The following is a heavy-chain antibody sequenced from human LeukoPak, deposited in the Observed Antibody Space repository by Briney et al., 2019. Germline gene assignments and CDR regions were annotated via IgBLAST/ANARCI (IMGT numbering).Heavy chain of an antibody. Sequence: SQTLSLTCAISGDSVSSTSVAWNWIRQSPSRGLEWLGRTYYRSKWYNDYAVSVESRITINPDTSKNQFSLQLNSVTPEDTAVYYCAGGTGVFDYWGQGTLVTVSS. D-gene: IGHD7-27*01. CDR1: GDSVSSTSVA. J-gene: IGHJ4*02. CDR3: AGGTGVFDY. CDR2: TYYRSKWYN. V-gene: IGHV6-1*01.